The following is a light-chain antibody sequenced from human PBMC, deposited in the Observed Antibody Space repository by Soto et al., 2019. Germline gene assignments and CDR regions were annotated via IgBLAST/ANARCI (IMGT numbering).Light chain of an antibody. CDR3: SSYTSSLTVV. CDR1: SSDVGGYDY. V-gene: IGLV2-14*03. CDR2: DVI. J-gene: IGLJ3*02. Sequence: QSALTQPASVSGSPGQSITISCTGTSSDVGGYDYVSWYQHHPGTAPKLMIYDVINRPSGISNRFSGSKSGNTASLTISGLLAEDEGDYYCSSYTSSLTVVFGGGTKLTVL.